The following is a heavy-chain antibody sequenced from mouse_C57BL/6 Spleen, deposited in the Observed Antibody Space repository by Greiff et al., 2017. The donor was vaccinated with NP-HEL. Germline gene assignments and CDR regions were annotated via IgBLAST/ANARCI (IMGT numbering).Heavy chain of an antibody. CDR3: ARRNWDAYFDY. J-gene: IGHJ2*01. Sequence: DVKLQESGPGMVKPSQSLSLTCTVTGYSITSGYDWHWIRHFPGNKLEWMGYISYSGSTNYNPSLKSRISITHDTSKNHFFLKLNSVTTEDTATYYCARRNWDAYFDYWGQGTTLTVSS. CDR1: GYSITSGYD. CDR2: ISYSGST. V-gene: IGHV3-1*01. D-gene: IGHD4-1*01.